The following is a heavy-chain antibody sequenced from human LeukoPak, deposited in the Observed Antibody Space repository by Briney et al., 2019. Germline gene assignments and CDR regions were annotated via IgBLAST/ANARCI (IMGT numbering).Heavy chain of an antibody. V-gene: IGHV4-31*03. J-gene: IGHJ5*02. CDR2: IYYSGST. D-gene: IGHD2-21*01. Sequence: PSETLSLTCTVSGGSISSGGYYWSWIRQPPGKGLEWIGYIYYSGSTYYNPSLKSRVTISVDTSKNQFSLKLSSVTAADTAVYYCARNIVVVPTNWFDPWGQGTLVTVSS. CDR1: GGSISSGGYY. CDR3: ARNIVVVPTNWFDP.